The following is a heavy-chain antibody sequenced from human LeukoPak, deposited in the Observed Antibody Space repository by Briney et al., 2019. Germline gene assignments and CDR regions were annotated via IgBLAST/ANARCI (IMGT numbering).Heavy chain of an antibody. V-gene: IGHV3-21*01. CDR1: GFTFSNYA. CDR2: ISSSSSYI. Sequence: GGSLRLSCVASGFTFSNYAMSWVRQAPGKGLEWVSSISSSSSYIYYADSVKGRFTISRDNAKNSLYLQMNSLRAEDTAVYYCARGGAAGDYWGQGTLVTVSS. J-gene: IGHJ4*02. CDR3: ARGGAAGDY. D-gene: IGHD6-13*01.